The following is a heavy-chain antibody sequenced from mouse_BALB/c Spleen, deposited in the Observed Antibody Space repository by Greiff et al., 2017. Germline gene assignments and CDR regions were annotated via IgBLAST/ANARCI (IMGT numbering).Heavy chain of an antibody. D-gene: IGHD1-1*01. Sequence: VQLQQPGAELVKPGASVKLSCKASGYTFTSYWMHWVKQRPGQGLEWIGEINPSNGRTNYNEKFKSKATLTVDKSSSTAYMQLSSLTSEDSAVYYCAGVYGTIDYWGQGTTLTVSS. J-gene: IGHJ2*01. CDR1: GYTFTSYW. V-gene: IGHV1S81*02. CDR3: AGVYGTIDY. CDR2: INPSNGRT.